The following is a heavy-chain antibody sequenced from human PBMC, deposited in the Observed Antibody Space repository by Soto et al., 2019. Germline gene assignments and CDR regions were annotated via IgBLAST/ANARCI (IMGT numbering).Heavy chain of an antibody. D-gene: IGHD3-10*01. Sequence: GGSLRLSCAASGFTFSSYAMSWVRQAPGKGLEWVSAISGSGGSTYYADSVKGRFTISRDNSKNTLYLQMNSLRAEDTAVYYCAKAPKRLLWFGELLYYFDYWGQGTLVTVSS. CDR3: AKAPKRLLWFGELLYYFDY. CDR1: GFTFSSYA. CDR2: ISGSGGST. J-gene: IGHJ4*02. V-gene: IGHV3-23*01.